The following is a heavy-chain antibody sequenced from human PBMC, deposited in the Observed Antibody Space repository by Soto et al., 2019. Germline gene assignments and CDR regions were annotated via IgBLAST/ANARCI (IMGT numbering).Heavy chain of an antibody. CDR3: AKELHTSHYYYDYGMDV. J-gene: IGHJ6*02. CDR2: ISYDGSNK. Sequence: QVQLVESGGGVVQPGRSLRLSCAASGFTFSSYGMHWVRQAPGKGLEWVAVISYDGSNKYYADSVKGRFTISRDNSKNXLYLQMNSLRAEDTAVYYCAKELHTSHYYYDYGMDVWGHGTTVTVSS. CDR1: GFTFSSYG. V-gene: IGHV3-30*18. D-gene: IGHD2-21*02.